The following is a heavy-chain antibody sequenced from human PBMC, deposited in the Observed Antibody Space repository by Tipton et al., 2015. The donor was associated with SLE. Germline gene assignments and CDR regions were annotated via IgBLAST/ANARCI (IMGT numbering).Heavy chain of an antibody. D-gene: IGHD6-13*01. Sequence: SLRLSCQASGFTVNDFAVTWVRQPPGKGLEWVSTINGRGGSTNYADSVKGRFIISRDNAKNSLYLQMNSLRVDETAVYYCARQRQQLDPFDYWGQGTMVTVSS. CDR3: ARQRQQLDPFDY. CDR1: GFTVNDFA. CDR2: INGRGGST. J-gene: IGHJ4*02. V-gene: IGHV3-23*01.